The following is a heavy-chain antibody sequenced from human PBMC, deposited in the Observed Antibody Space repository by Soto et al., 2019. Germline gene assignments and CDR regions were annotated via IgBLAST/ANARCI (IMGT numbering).Heavy chain of an antibody. V-gene: IGHV4-31*11. Sequence: PSETLSLTCAVSVGSITSGAYYWTWIRQHPGKGLEWIAYIHYSGRTYYNPSLKSRVTISVDTSNNQFSLKLSSVTAADTAVYYCARYYFHSRGYSNRFDPWGQGTLVTVSS. CDR2: IHYSGRT. J-gene: IGHJ5*02. D-gene: IGHD3-22*01. CDR3: ARYYFHSRGYSNRFDP. CDR1: VGSITSGAYY.